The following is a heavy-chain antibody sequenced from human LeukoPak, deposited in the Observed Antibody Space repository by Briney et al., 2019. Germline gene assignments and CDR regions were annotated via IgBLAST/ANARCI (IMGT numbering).Heavy chain of an antibody. D-gene: IGHD6-13*01. J-gene: IGHJ4*02. V-gene: IGHV4-59*01. CDR3: ARGHKAAVDY. Sequence: PSETLSLTCTVSGGSISSYYWSWIRQPPGKGLEWIGYIYYSGSTNYNPSLKSRVTISVDTSKNQFSLKLSSVTAADTAVYYCARGHKAAVDYWRQGTLVTVSS. CDR1: GGSISSYY. CDR2: IYYSGST.